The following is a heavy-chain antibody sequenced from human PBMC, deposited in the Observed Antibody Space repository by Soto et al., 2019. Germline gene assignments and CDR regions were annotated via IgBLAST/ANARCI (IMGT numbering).Heavy chain of an antibody. CDR3: AKGRGYCSGGSCYGDY. CDR2: ISGSGGST. D-gene: IGHD2-15*01. CDR1: GFTFSSYA. V-gene: IGHV3-23*01. J-gene: IGHJ4*02. Sequence: EVQLLESGGGLVQPGGSLRLSCAASGFTFSSYAMSWVRQAPGKGLERVSAISGSGGSTYYADSVKGRFTISRDNSKNTLYLQMNSLRAEDTAVYYCAKGRGYCSGGSCYGDYWGQGTLVTVSS.